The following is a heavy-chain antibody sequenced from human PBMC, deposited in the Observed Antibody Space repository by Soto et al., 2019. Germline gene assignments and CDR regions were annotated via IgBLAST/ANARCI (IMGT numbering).Heavy chain of an antibody. D-gene: IGHD1-1*01. CDR2: IYFGGTT. CDR1: GGSVSITNYY. V-gene: IGHV4-39*01. Sequence: QLHLQESGPGLVKPSGTLSLTCTVSGGSVSITNYYWAWVRQSPGKGLEWIASIYFGGTTYYNPSLKSRVSIFVDTSTNQFSLILTSVTAADSSMYYCVRHERVQLRPFDYWGQGTLVAVSS. J-gene: IGHJ4*02. CDR3: VRHERVQLRPFDY.